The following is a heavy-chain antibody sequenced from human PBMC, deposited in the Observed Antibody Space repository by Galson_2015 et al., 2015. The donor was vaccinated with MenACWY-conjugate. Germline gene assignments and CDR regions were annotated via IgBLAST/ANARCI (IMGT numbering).Heavy chain of an antibody. D-gene: IGHD5-18*01. J-gene: IGHJ4*02. CDR1: GFIFTDYD. V-gene: IGHV3-64*02. Sequence: SLRLSCAGSGFIFTDYDMHWVRQAPGKGLEYVSAISTYGGSTYYADSVKGRFTISRDNSKNMLFLQMGSLRVEDTAVYYCARKYGATYGYNDYWGQGTLVIVSS. CDR2: ISTYGGST. CDR3: ARKYGATYGYNDY.